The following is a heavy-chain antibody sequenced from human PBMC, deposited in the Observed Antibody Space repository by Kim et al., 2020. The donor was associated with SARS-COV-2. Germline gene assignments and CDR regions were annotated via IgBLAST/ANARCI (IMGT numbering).Heavy chain of an antibody. CDR2: IIPIFSTA. J-gene: IGHJ6*02. V-gene: IGHV1-69*13. Sequence: SVKVSCKASGGTFSSYAISWVRQAPGQGLEWMGGIIPIFSTANYAQKFQGRVTITADESTSTAYMELSSLRSEDTAVYYCAREKMYSSSWYGDYYYGMDVWGQGTTVTVSS. CDR1: GGTFSSYA. CDR3: AREKMYSSSWYGDYYYGMDV. D-gene: IGHD6-13*01.